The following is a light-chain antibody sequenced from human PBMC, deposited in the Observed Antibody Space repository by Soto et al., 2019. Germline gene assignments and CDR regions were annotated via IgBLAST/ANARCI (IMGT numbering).Light chain of an antibody. CDR1: QSVLYSSSNKNY. CDR3: QQYYSTPYT. J-gene: IGKJ2*01. V-gene: IGKV4-1*01. Sequence: DIVMTQSPDSLAVSLGERATINCKSSQSVLYSSSNKNYLAWYQQKPGQPPKLLISWTSTRDSGVPDRFSGSGSGTDFTLTISSLQAEDVAVYYCQQYYSTPYTFGQGTKLEI. CDR2: WTS.